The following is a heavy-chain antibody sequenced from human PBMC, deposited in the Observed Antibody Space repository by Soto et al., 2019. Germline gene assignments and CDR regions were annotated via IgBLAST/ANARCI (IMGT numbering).Heavy chain of an antibody. CDR1: GFTFSSYG. D-gene: IGHD2-2*01. CDR3: ARGSVVVVPPERVWFDP. CDR2: IWYDGSNK. J-gene: IGHJ5*02. V-gene: IGHV3-33*01. Sequence: GSLLLPCSASGFTFSSYGMHWVRQAPGKGLGWVAVIWYDGSNKYYADSVKGRFTISRDNSKNTLYLQMNSLRAEDTAVHYCARGSVVVVPPERVWFDPWGQGTLVTVS.